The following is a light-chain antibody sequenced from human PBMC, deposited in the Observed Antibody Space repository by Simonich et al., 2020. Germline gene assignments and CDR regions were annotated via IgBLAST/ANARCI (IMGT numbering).Light chain of an antibody. V-gene: IGKV4-1*01. J-gene: IGKJ2*01. CDR1: QRGLYSSNNKNY. Sequence: DIVMTQSPDSLAVSLDERATINCKSSQRGLYSSNNKNYLAWYQQKPVQPPKLLIYWASTRESGVPDRFSGSGSGTDFTLTSSSLQAEDVAVYYCQQYYSTPYTFGQGTKLEIK. CDR2: WAS. CDR3: QQYYSTPYT.